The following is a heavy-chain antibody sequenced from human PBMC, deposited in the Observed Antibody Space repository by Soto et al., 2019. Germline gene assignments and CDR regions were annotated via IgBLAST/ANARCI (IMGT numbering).Heavy chain of an antibody. CDR3: SRGTSIPASGDY. CDR2: VSAYNGER. V-gene: IGHV1-18*01. J-gene: IGHJ4*01. Sequence: QVQLVQSGAEVKKPGASVKVSCKASGYTFTNYGINWVRQAPGQGLEWLGWVSAYNGERRYAQRVQARVIMTTDTSTTTAYMELRSLRSDDTAVSYCSRGTSIPASGDYWGQATLVTVSS. CDR1: GYTFTNYG. D-gene: IGHD6-6*01.